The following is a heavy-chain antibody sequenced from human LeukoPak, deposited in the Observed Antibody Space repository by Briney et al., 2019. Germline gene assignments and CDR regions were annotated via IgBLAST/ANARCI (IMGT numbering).Heavy chain of an antibody. Sequence: GGSLRLSCSASGFTFSTYWMSWVRQAPGKGLEWVANMKRDGSEIYYVDSVKGRFTISRDNAKNSLFLQMNSLRVEDTAVFYCARDQYDTWSRRGNFDSWGQGTLVIVSS. CDR1: GFTFSTYW. CDR2: MKRDGSEI. V-gene: IGHV3-7*03. D-gene: IGHD3-3*01. J-gene: IGHJ4*02. CDR3: ARDQYDTWSRRGNFDS.